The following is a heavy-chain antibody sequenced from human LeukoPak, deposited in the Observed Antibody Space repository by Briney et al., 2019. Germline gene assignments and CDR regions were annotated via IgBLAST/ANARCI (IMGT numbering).Heavy chain of an antibody. J-gene: IGHJ4*02. CDR1: GFTFSSYA. CDR2: ISGSGAST. D-gene: IGHD6-19*01. Sequence: GGSLRLSCAASGFTFSSYAMSWVRQAPGKGLEWVSAISGSGASTYYADSVEGRFTISRDNSKNTVYLQMNSLRVEDMAVYYCGKVDSIAWYLDSWGQGTLVTVSS. CDR3: GKVDSIAWYLDS. V-gene: IGHV3-23*01.